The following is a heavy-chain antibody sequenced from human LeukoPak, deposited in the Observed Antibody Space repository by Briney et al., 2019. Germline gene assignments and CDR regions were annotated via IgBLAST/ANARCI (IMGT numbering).Heavy chain of an antibody. Sequence: SETLSLTCTVSGGSISSSYWSWIRQPPGKGLEWIGYISDSGSTNYNPSLKSRVTISVDTSKNQLFLKLRSVTTADTAVYYCATNSSWFDYWGQGTLVTVSS. CDR1: GGSISSSY. CDR2: ISDSGST. V-gene: IGHV4-59*01. CDR3: ATNSSWFDY. J-gene: IGHJ4*02. D-gene: IGHD6-13*01.